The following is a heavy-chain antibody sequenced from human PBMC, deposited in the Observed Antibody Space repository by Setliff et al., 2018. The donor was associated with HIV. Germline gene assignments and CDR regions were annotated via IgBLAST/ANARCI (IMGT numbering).Heavy chain of an antibody. Sequence: SETLSLTCAVYGGSFSGYHWNWIRQFPGKGLEWIGEINHTGTTQYNPSLKSRVTMSEETSKNQFSLKLKSVTAADTAIYFCARGKGGLVGPAEFDYWGPGTLVTVSS. V-gene: IGHV4-34*01. CDR1: GGSFSGYH. CDR3: ARGKGGLVGPAEFDY. D-gene: IGHD1-26*01. J-gene: IGHJ4*02. CDR2: INHTGTT.